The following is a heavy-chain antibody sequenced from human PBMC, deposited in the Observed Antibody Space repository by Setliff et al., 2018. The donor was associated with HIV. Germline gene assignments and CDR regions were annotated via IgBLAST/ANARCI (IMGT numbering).Heavy chain of an antibody. CDR2: ISPSGAST. D-gene: IGHD6-6*01. Sequence: GASVKVSCKASGDTFTSYYMHWVRRAPGQGLEWMGMISPSGASTKYAQRLQGRVTSTRDTSSSTVYVELSSLRSDDTAVYYCAREAEQGERSSSWYFDYWGQGTLVTVSS. CDR1: GDTFTSYY. J-gene: IGHJ4*02. CDR3: AREAEQGERSSSWYFDY. V-gene: IGHV1-46*01.